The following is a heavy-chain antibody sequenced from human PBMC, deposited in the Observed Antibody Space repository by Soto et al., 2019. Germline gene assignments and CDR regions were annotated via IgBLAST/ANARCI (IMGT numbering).Heavy chain of an antibody. Sequence: GGSLRLSCVASGFIFSTYDMYWVRQVAGKSLEWVAGIGTLGDTFYIESVKGRFAISRENAKSSVYLQMNNLRAGDTAVYFCARGRSNDLRRTPPPKFDPWGQGTLVTVSS. CDR2: IGTLGDT. CDR1: GFIFSTYD. J-gene: IGHJ5*02. D-gene: IGHD2-15*01. V-gene: IGHV3-13*01. CDR3: ARGRSNDLRRTPPPKFDP.